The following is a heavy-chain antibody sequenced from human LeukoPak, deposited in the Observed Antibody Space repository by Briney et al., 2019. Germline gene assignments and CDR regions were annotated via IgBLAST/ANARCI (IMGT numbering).Heavy chain of an antibody. D-gene: IGHD5-24*01. V-gene: IGHV1-3*01. CDR2: INAGNGNT. CDR1: GYTFTSYA. Sequence: ASVKVSCKASGYTFTSYAMHWVRQAPGQRLEWMGWINAGNGNTKYSQKFQGRVTITRDTSASTAYMELSSLRSEDTAVYYCARGTRWLQRKQDLDYWGQGTLVTVSS. J-gene: IGHJ4*02. CDR3: ARGTRWLQRKQDLDY.